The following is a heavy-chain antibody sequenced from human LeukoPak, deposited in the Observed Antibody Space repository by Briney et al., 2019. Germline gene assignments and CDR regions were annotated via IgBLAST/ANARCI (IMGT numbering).Heavy chain of an antibody. Sequence: GGSLRLSCAASGFTFSDYSMDWVRQSPGKGLEWVSYISSGGSKVYCSDSVKGRFTISRDNAKNSLSLQMNSLRDEDTAVYYCARGGYSAYLFDYWGQGTLVTVSS. CDR1: GFTFSDYS. CDR2: ISSGGSKV. J-gene: IGHJ4*02. V-gene: IGHV3-48*02. CDR3: ARGGYSAYLFDY. D-gene: IGHD5-12*01.